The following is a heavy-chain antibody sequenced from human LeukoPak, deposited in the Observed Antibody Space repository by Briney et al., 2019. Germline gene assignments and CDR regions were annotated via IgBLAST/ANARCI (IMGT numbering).Heavy chain of an antibody. CDR2: INSDGSST. CDR3: AKVWSSWYSFDY. D-gene: IGHD6-13*01. J-gene: IGHJ4*02. CDR1: GFTFSSYW. V-gene: IGHV3-74*01. Sequence: GGSLRLSCAASGFTFSSYWMHWVRQAPGKGLVWVSRINSDGSSTSYADSVKGRFTISRDNSKNTLYLQMSSLRVEDTAVYYCAKVWSSWYSFDYWGQGTLVTVSS.